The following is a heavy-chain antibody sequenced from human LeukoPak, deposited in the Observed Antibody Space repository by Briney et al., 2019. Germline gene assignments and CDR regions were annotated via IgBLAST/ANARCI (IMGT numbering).Heavy chain of an antibody. CDR3: ARGEYQLLHDYYYYGMDV. CDR1: GGSVSSGSYY. J-gene: IGHJ6*02. CDR2: IYYSGST. V-gene: IGHV4-61*01. Sequence: SETLSLTCTVSGGSVSSGSYYWSWIRQPPGKGLEWIGYIYYSGSTNYNPSLKSRVTISVDTSKNQFSLKLSSVTAADTAVYYCARGEYQLLHDYYYYGMDVWGQGTTVTVSS. D-gene: IGHD2-2*01.